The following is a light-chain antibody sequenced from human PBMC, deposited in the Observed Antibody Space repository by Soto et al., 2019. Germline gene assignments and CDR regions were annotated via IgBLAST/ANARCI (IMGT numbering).Light chain of an antibody. Sequence: DIQMTQSPSTLSASVGDRVTITCRASQSISSWLAWYQQKPGKVPKLLIYDASSLESGVPSRFSGSGSGTEFTLTISSLQPDDFATCYCQQYNSYPYTFGQGTKVDIK. V-gene: IGKV1-5*01. CDR3: QQYNSYPYT. CDR1: QSISSW. J-gene: IGKJ2*01. CDR2: DAS.